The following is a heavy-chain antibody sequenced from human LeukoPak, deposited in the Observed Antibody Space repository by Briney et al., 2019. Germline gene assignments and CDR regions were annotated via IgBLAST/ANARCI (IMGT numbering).Heavy chain of an antibody. V-gene: IGHV1-18*01. CDR1: GYTFTSYG. CDR2: ISAYNGNT. CDR3: ARAAPMIVVVITLGAFDI. D-gene: IGHD3-22*01. J-gene: IGHJ3*02. Sequence: ASVKLSCKASGYTFTSYGISWVRQAPGQGLEWMGWISAYNGNTNYAQKLQGRVTMTTDTSTSTPYMELRSLRSDDTAVYCCARAAPMIVVVITLGAFDIWGQGTMVTVSS.